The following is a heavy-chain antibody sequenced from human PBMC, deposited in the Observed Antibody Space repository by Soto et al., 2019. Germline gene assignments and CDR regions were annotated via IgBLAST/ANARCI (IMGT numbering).Heavy chain of an antibody. Sequence: GGSLRLSCAASGFTFSNYSMHWVRQAPGKGLEWVAVIAYDGSNKYYADSVKGRFTISRDNPKNTLYLQMNSLRVEDTAVYYCAKSMGIMGATNNYYYGMDVWGQGTTVTVSS. CDR3: AKSMGIMGATNNYYYGMDV. V-gene: IGHV3-30*18. D-gene: IGHD1-26*01. CDR2: IAYDGSNK. CDR1: GFTFSNYS. J-gene: IGHJ6*02.